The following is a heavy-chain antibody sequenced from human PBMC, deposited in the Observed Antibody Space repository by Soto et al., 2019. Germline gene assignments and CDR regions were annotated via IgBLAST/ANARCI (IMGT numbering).Heavy chain of an antibody. V-gene: IGHV3-33*01. CDR1: GFTFSSYG. CDR3: ARVKAPLQSIAAAPGY. D-gene: IGHD6-13*01. Sequence: VGSLRLSCAASGFTFSSYGMHWVRQAPGKGLEWVAVIWYDGSNKYYADSVKGRFTISRDNSKNTLYLQMNSLRAEDTAVYYCARVKAPLQSIAAAPGYWGQGTLVTVSS. CDR2: IWYDGSNK. J-gene: IGHJ4*02.